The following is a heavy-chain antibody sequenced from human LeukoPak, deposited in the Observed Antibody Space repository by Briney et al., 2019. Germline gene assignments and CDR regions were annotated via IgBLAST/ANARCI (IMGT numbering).Heavy chain of an antibody. CDR2: IYPGDSNT. CDR3: ARRKDWYFDL. D-gene: IGHD1-14*01. V-gene: IGHV5-51*01. CDR1: GYRFTSYW. J-gene: IGHJ2*01. Sequence: GESLKISCQGSGYRFTSYWIGWVRQVPGQGLRWLGIIYPGDSNTRYSPSLQGQVTISADDSINTAYLQWRSLTASDTAIYYCARRKDWYFDLWGPGTLVTVSS.